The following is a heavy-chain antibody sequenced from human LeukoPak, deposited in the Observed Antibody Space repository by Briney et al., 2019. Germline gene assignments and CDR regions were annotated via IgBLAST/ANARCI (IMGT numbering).Heavy chain of an antibody. CDR1: GGSISSSSYY. J-gene: IGHJ4*02. Sequence: PSETLSLTCTVSGGSISSSSYYWGWIRQPPGKGLEWIGSIYYSGSTYYNPSLKSRVTISVDTSKNQFSLKLSSVTAADTAVYYCARDPNYDILTGYWVDYWGQGTLVTVSS. V-gene: IGHV4-39*07. D-gene: IGHD3-9*01. CDR2: IYYSGST. CDR3: ARDPNYDILTGYWVDY.